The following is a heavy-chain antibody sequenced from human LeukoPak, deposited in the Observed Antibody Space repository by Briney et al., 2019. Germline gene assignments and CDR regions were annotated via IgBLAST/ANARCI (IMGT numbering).Heavy chain of an antibody. V-gene: IGHV3-23*01. J-gene: IGHJ4*02. Sequence: GGSLRLSCAASGFTFSNFAMGWVRQAPGKGLEWVSIISGSGGTTYYADSVKGRFTISRDNSKDTLCMQMNSLRAEDTAVYYCANEAPYFDYWGQGTLVTVSS. CDR2: ISGSGGTT. CDR3: ANEAPYFDY. CDR1: GFTFSNFA.